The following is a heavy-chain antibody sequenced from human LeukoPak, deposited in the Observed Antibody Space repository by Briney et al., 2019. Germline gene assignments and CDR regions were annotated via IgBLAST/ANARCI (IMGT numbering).Heavy chain of an antibody. V-gene: IGHV3-23*01. CDR1: GFTFSSYA. Sequence: GGSLRLSCAASGFTFSSYAMSWVRQAPGKGLEWVSGISGGSTYYADSVKGRFTISRDNSKNTLYLQMNSLRVEDTAVYYCAKVGPVLRYFDWLSAGDYWGQGTLLTVSS. CDR3: AKVGPVLRYFDWLSAGDY. J-gene: IGHJ4*02. D-gene: IGHD3-9*01. CDR2: ISGGST.